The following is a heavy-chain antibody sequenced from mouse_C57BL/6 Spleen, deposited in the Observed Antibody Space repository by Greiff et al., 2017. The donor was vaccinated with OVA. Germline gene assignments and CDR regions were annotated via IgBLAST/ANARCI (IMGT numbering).Heavy chain of an antibody. CDR1: GYTFTDYY. D-gene: IGHD2-3*01. J-gene: IGHJ4*01. Sequence: QVQLQQSGAELVRPGASVKLSCKASGYTFTDYYINWVKQRPGQGLEWIARIYPGSGNTYYNEKFKGKATLTAEKSSSTAYMQLSSLTSEDSAVYFCARWDGYSTYAMDYWGQGTSVTVSS. V-gene: IGHV1-76*01. CDR2: IYPGSGNT. CDR3: ARWDGYSTYAMDY.